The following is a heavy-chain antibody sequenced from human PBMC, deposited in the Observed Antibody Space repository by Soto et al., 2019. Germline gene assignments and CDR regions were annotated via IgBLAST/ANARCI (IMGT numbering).Heavy chain of an antibody. V-gene: IGHV3-64*01. D-gene: IGHD3-10*01. CDR1: GFTFSSYA. CDR3: ARQGRAVSSYYFDY. CDR2: ISSNGGST. Sequence: EVQLVESGGGLVQPGGSQRLSCAASGFTFSSYAMHWVRQAPGKGLEYVSAISSNGGSTYYANSVKGRFTISRDNSKNTLYLQMGSLRAEDMALYYCARQGRAVSSYYFDYWGQGTLVTVSS. J-gene: IGHJ4*02.